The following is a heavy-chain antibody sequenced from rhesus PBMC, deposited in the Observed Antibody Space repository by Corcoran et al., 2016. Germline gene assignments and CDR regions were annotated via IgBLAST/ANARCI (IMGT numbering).Heavy chain of an antibody. CDR3: ATDLDREGDAFDF. CDR2: ISGSCSRT. D-gene: IGHD2-33*01. V-gene: IGHV4-169*02. Sequence: QLQLQESGPGLVKPSETLSVTCAVSGGSISSSYGSWIRQAPGKGLEWIGYISGSCSRTHYNPALRSRVTLSVDTSKNQLSLKLSSVTAADTAVYYCATDLDREGDAFDFWGQGLRVTVSS. J-gene: IGHJ3*01. CDR1: GGSISSSY.